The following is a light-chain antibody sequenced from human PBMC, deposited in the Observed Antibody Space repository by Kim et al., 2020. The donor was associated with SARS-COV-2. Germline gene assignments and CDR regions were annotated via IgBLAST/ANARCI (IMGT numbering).Light chain of an antibody. CDR3: QQYNSYPCT. Sequence: ASVGDRVTITCRASQSISSWLAWYQQKPGKAPKRLIYTASSLESGVPPRFSGSGSGTDFTLTISNLQPDDFATYYCQQYNSYPCTFGQGTKVDIK. J-gene: IGKJ1*01. V-gene: IGKV1-5*03. CDR2: TAS. CDR1: QSISSW.